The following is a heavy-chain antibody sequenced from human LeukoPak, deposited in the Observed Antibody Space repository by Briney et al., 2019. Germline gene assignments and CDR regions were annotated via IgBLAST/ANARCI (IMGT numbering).Heavy chain of an antibody. J-gene: IGHJ4*02. Sequence: PSETLSLTCAVDGGAFSGDYWNWIRQPPGKGLEWIGEINHSGSTNSNPSLKSRVTISVDRSKNQFSLKLSSVTAADTAVYYCARRPRYSSGWYYFDSWGQGTLVTVSS. V-gene: IGHV4-34*01. CDR1: GGAFSGDY. CDR3: ARRPRYSSGWYYFDS. CDR2: INHSGST. D-gene: IGHD6-19*01.